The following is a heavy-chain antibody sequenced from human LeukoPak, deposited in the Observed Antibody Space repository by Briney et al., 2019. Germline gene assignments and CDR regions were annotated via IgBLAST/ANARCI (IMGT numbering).Heavy chain of an antibody. J-gene: IGHJ4*02. V-gene: IGHV4-4*02. CDR2: VSLAGQT. CDR3: ARRHHVRDPPL. D-gene: IGHD2-21*02. CDR1: GGSISNTNW. Sequence: SEALSLTCDVSGGSISNTNWWSWVRQPPGQGLEWIGEVSLAGQTNYNPSLNGRVTMSLDESSNQLSLKLSSVTAADTAVYYCARRHHVRDPPLWGQGTLVTVSS.